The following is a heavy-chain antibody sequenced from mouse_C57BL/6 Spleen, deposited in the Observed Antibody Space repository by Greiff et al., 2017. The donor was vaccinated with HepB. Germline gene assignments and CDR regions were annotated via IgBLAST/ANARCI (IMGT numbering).Heavy chain of an antibody. CDR1: GFTFSDYG. V-gene: IGHV5-17*01. D-gene: IGHD1-1*01. CDR2: ISSGSSTI. CDR3: AREGITTVVDY. Sequence: EVQLQESGGGLVKPGGSLKLSCAASGFTFSDYGMHWVRQAPEKGLEWVAYISSGSSTIYYADTVKGRFTISRDNAKNTLFLQMTSLRSEDTAMYYCAREGITTVVDYWGQGTTLTVSS. J-gene: IGHJ2*01.